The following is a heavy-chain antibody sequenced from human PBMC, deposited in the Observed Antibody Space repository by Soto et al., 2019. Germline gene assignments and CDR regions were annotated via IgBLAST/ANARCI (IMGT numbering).Heavy chain of an antibody. V-gene: IGHV1-18*04. CDR1: GYTFTSYG. Sequence: ASVKVSCKASGYTFTSYGISWARQAPGQGLEWMGWIRAYNGNTNYAQKLQGRVTMTTDTSTSTAYMELRSLRSDDTAVYYCARDLSSDMAIRRNHFDYWGRGTRVTVSS. J-gene: IGHJ4*02. CDR3: ARDLSSDMAIRRNHFDY. CDR2: IRAYNGNT. D-gene: IGHD5-18*01.